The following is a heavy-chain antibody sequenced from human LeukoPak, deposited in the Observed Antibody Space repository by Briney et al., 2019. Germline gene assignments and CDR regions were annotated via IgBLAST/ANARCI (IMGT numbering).Heavy chain of an antibody. J-gene: IGHJ3*02. CDR3: ARDITLVRGLGDAFDI. V-gene: IGHV1-18*04. Sequence: ASVKVSCKASGYTFTGYYMHWVRQAPGQGLEWMGWISVFNGNTKYAKKFQGRVTMTTDTSTSTVYMELRSLRSDDTAVYYCARDITLVRGLGDAFDIWGQGTMVTVSS. CDR2: ISVFNGNT. CDR1: GYTFTGYY. D-gene: IGHD3-10*01.